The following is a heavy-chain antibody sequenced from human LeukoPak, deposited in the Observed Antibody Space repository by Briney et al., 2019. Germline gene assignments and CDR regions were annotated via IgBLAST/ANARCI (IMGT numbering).Heavy chain of an antibody. D-gene: IGHD6-19*01. CDR1: GYTFSSYA. J-gene: IGHJ4*02. Sequence: SVKVSCKASGYTFSSYAISWVRQAPGQGLEWMGRIIPIFGTANYAQKFQGRVTITTDESTSTAYMELSSLRSEDTAVYYCARGFLAPGLSGWYYVFDYWGQGTLVTVSS. V-gene: IGHV1-69*05. CDR2: IIPIFGTA. CDR3: ARGFLAPGLSGWYYVFDY.